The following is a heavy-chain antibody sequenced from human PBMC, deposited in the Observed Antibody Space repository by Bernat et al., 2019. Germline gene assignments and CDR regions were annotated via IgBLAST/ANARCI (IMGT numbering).Heavy chain of an antibody. V-gene: IGHV3-48*01. J-gene: IGHJ4*02. CDR1: GFTFSSYS. CDR2: ISSSSSTI. D-gene: IGHD6-19*01. Sequence: EVQLVESGGGLVQPGGSLRLSCAASGFTFSSYSMNWVRQAPGKGLEWVSYISSSSSTIYYADSVKGRFTISRDNAKNSLYLQMNSLRAEDTAVYYCSRDMGGPIGQWLLVDYWGQGNLGTVSS. CDR3: SRDMGGPIGQWLLVDY.